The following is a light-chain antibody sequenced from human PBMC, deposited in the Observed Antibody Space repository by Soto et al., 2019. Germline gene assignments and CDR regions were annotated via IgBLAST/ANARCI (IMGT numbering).Light chain of an antibody. CDR1: QDIREY. CDR2: DAS. CDR3: QQSYSTSWT. J-gene: IGKJ1*01. Sequence: DIQMTQSPSSLSASVGDRVTITCQASQDIREYVNWYQLKPGKAPRLLIYDASHLETGVPSKFSGSRSGTDFTFTINGLQPEDIATYCCQQSYSTSWTFGQGTKVDIK. V-gene: IGKV1-33*01.